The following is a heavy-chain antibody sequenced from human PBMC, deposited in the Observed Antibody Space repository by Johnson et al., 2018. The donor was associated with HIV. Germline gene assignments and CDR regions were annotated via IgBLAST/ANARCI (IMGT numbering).Heavy chain of an antibody. CDR3: AKAWELLGRRAALDI. CDR1: GFTFSSHG. Sequence: QMLLVESGGGVVQPGRSLRLSCRASGFTFSSHGMHWVRQAPGKGLEWVAVIWYDGSNKYYADYVKGRFTISRDNSKNTLYLQMESLRVEDTAIYYCAKAWELLGRRAALDIWGQGTMVTVSS. D-gene: IGHD1-26*01. CDR2: IWYDGSNK. J-gene: IGHJ3*02. V-gene: IGHV3-33*06.